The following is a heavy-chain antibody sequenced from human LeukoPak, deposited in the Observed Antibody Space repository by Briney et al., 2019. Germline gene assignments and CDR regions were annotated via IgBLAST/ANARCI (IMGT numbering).Heavy chain of an antibody. CDR3: ARGFPGSQYCSSTSCSNRPLDY. Sequence: GGSLRLSCAASGFTFSSYSMNWVRQAPGKGLEWVSSISSSSSYIYYADSVKGRFTISRDNAKNSLYLQMNSLRAEDTAVYYCARGFPGSQYCSSTSCSNRPLDYWGQGTLVTVSS. J-gene: IGHJ4*02. V-gene: IGHV3-21*01. CDR2: ISSSSSYI. CDR1: GFTFSSYS. D-gene: IGHD2-2*01.